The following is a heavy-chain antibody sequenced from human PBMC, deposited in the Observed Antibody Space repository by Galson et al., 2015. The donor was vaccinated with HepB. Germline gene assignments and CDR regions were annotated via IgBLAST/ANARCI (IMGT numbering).Heavy chain of an antibody. CDR2: INSDGSST. V-gene: IGHV3-74*01. J-gene: IGHJ4*02. CDR1: GFTFSSYW. D-gene: IGHD2-15*01. CDR3: ARGLYCGGGSCYSCLDY. Sequence: SLRLSCAASGFTFSSYWMHWVRQTPGKGLVWVSSINSDGSSTSYADSVKGRFTISRDNAKNTVYLQMNSLRTEDTAVFYCARGLYCGGGSCYSCLDYWGQGTLATVSS.